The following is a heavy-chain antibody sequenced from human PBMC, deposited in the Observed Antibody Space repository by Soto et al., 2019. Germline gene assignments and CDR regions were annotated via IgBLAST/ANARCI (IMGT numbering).Heavy chain of an antibody. CDR3: ARQVGGSGLNWFDP. V-gene: IGHV3-21*01. J-gene: IGHJ5*02. CDR1: GFTFSSYS. D-gene: IGHD6-19*01. CDR2: ISSSSSYI. Sequence: GGSLRLSCAASGFTFSSYSMNWVRQAPGKGLEWVSSISSSSSYIYYADSVKGRFTISRDNAKNSLYLQMNSLRAEDTAVYYCARQVGGSGLNWFDPWGQGTLVTVSS.